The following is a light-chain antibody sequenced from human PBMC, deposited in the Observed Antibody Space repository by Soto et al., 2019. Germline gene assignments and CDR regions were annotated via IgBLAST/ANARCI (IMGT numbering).Light chain of an antibody. CDR1: SSDVGGYNY. Sequence: QSALTQPASVSGSPGQSITISCTGTSSDVGGYNYVSWYQQLPGKAPKLMIYDVSDRPSGVSNRFSGSKSGNTASLTISGLQAEDEADYYCSSSTSSTLYVFGTATKATV. J-gene: IGLJ1*01. CDR2: DVS. V-gene: IGLV2-14*01. CDR3: SSSTSSTLYV.